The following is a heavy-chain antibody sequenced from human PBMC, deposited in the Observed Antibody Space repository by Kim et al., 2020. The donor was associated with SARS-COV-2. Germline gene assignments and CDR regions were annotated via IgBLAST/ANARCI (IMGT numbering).Heavy chain of an antibody. D-gene: IGHD3-9*01. Sequence: SETLSLTCTVSGGSISSSSYYWGWIRQPPGKGLEWIGSIYYSGSTYYNPSLKSRVTISVDTSKNQFSLKLSSVTAADTAVYYCGGMGYGILTGYYMEPKIDDWGQGTLVTVSS. V-gene: IGHV4-39*01. CDR2: IYYSGST. CDR1: GGSISSSSYY. J-gene: IGHJ4*02. CDR3: GGMGYGILTGYYMEPKIDD.